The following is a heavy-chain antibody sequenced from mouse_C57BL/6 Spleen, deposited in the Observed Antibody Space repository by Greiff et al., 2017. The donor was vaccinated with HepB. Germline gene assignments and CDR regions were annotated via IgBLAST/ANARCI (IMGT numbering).Heavy chain of an antibody. CDR1: GFTFSSYA. CDR2: ISDGGSYT. CDR3: ARDIYYGSSYRGYFDV. Sequence: DVQLQESGGGLVKPGGSLKLSCAASGFTFSSYAMSWVRQTPEKRLEWVATISDGGSYTYYPDNVKGRFTISRDNAKNNLYLQMSHLKSEDTAMYYCARDIYYGSSYRGYFDVWGTGTTVTVSS. V-gene: IGHV5-4*01. J-gene: IGHJ1*03. D-gene: IGHD1-1*01.